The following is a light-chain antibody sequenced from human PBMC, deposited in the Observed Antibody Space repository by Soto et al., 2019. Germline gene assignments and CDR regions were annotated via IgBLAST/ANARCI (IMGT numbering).Light chain of an antibody. CDR1: TSNIGSSA. CDR2: AND. J-gene: IGLJ1*01. CDR3: AAWDGSLNRYV. Sequence: QSALTQPPSASGTPGQRVTISCSGSTSNIGSSAVNWYQQLPGTAPKLLIYANDHRPSGVPARFSGSKSGTSASLAISGLQCEDEADYYCAAWDGSLNRYVFAAGTKVTVL. V-gene: IGLV1-44*01.